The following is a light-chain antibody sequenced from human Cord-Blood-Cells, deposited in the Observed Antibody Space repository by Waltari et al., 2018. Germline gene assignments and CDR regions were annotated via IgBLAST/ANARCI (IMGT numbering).Light chain of an antibody. V-gene: IGLV2-14*01. J-gene: IGLJ3*02. Sequence: QSALTQPASVSGSPGQSITISCTGTSSDVGGYNYVSWYQQHPVKAPKLMIYDVSKRASGGSNRFSGSKSGITASLTISGLQAEDEADYYCSSYTSSRVFGGGTKLTVL. CDR1: SSDVGGYNY. CDR2: DVS. CDR3: SSYTSSRV.